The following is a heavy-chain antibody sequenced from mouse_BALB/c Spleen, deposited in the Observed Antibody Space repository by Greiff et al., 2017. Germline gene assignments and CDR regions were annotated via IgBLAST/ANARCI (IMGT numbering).Heavy chain of an antibody. V-gene: IGHV1-54*01. CDR2: INPGSGGT. CDR3: ARDYGSSYYFDY. Sequence: VQLVESGAELVRPGTSVKVSCKASGYAFTNYLIEWVKQRPGQGLEWIGVINPGSGGTNYNEKFKGKATLTADKSSSTAYMQLSSLTSDDSAVYFCARDYGSSYYFDYWGQGTTLTVSS. CDR1: GYAFTNYL. J-gene: IGHJ2*01. D-gene: IGHD1-1*01.